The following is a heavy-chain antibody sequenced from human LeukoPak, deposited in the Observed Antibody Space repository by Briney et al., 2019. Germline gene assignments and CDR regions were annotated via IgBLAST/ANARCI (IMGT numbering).Heavy chain of an antibody. CDR2: IIPILGTA. Sequence: SVKVSCKASGGTFSSYAISWVRQAPGQGLEWMGEIIPILGTANYAQNFQGRVTVTADESTSTVYMELSSLRSEDTAVYYCARPSYCSNTSCDGWFDPWGQGTLVTVSS. CDR1: GGTFSSYA. V-gene: IGHV1-69*13. J-gene: IGHJ5*02. CDR3: ARPSYCSNTSCDGWFDP. D-gene: IGHD2-2*01.